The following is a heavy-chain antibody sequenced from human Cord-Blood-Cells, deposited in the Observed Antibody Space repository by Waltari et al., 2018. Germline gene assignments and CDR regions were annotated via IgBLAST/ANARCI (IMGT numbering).Heavy chain of an antibody. CDR1: GGSISSSSYY. J-gene: IGHJ4*02. D-gene: IGHD3-3*01. CDR2: IYYSGST. Sequence: QLQLQESGPGLVKPSETLSLTCTVSGGSISSSSYYWGWIRQPPGKGLEWIGSIYYSGSTYYNPSLKSRVTISVDTSKNQFSLKLSSVTAADTAVYYCARQASYDFWSGYYYYFDYWGQGTLVTVSS. V-gene: IGHV4-39*01. CDR3: ARQASYDFWSGYYYYFDY.